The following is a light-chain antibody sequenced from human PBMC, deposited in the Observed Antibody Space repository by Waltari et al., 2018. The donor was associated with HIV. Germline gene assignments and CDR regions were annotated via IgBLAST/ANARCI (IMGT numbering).Light chain of an antibody. V-gene: IGKV4-1*01. CDR1: QSVLYRSNNRNY. CDR3: QQYYSTPWT. Sequence: DIVMTQSPDSLVVSLGERATINCKSSQSVLYRSNNRNYLAWYQQKPGQPPKLLIYWASTRESGVPDRFSGRGSGTDFTRTISSLQAEDVAVYYCQQYYSTPWTFGQGTKVEIK. J-gene: IGKJ1*01. CDR2: WAS.